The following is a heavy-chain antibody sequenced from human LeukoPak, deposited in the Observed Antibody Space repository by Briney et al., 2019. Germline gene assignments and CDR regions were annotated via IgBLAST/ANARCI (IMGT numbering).Heavy chain of an antibody. D-gene: IGHD1-1*01. V-gene: IGHV3-23*01. J-gene: IGHJ4*02. CDR1: GFTFSSYA. Sequence: PGGSLRLSCAASGFTFSSYAMSWIRQAPGKGLEWVSGIGATGADTYFGDSVKGRSTISRDNSKKTLYLQLNSLRAEDTALYYCARGNGIRPRWYFDYWGQGTLVTVSS. CDR3: ARGNGIRPRWYFDY. CDR2: IGATGADT.